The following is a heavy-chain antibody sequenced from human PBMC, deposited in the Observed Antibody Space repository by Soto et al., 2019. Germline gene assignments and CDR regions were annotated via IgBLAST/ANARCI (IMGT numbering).Heavy chain of an antibody. Sequence: APGKGLEWVSVIYSGGSAYYADSVKGRFTISRDNSKNTLYLQMNSLRAEDTAVYYCARHGHSYGGGYFDYWGQGTLVTVSS. V-gene: IGHV3-66*04. J-gene: IGHJ4*02. CDR3: ARHGHSYGGGYFDY. D-gene: IGHD5-18*01. CDR2: IYSGGSA.